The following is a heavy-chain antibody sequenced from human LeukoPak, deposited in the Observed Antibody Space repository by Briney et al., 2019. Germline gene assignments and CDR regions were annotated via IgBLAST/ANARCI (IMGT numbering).Heavy chain of an antibody. J-gene: IGHJ4*02. V-gene: IGHV4-39*01. Sequence: SETLSLTCTVSGGSISSNTQYWSWIRQPPGKGPEWLGSIYYSGSTYYNPSLKSRVTISADTSKNQFSLKLSSVTAADTALYYCARHHSEEVGPYFDYWGKGILVTVSS. CDR2: IYYSGST. D-gene: IGHD4-11*01. CDR3: ARHHSEEVGPYFDY. CDR1: GGSISSNTQY.